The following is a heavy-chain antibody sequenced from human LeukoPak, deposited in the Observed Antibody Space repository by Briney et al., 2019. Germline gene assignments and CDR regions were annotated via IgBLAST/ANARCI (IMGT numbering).Heavy chain of an antibody. CDR1: GYTFTSYG. V-gene: IGHV1-18*01. CDR3: ASTSGSYSAKILEVDY. CDR2: ISAYNGNT. J-gene: IGHJ4*02. Sequence: ASVKVSCKASGYTFTSYGISWVRQAPGQGLEWMGWISAYNGNTNYAQKLKGRVTMTTDTSTSTAYMELRSLRSDDTAVYYCASTSGSYSAKILEVDYWGQGTLVTVSS. D-gene: IGHD3-10*01.